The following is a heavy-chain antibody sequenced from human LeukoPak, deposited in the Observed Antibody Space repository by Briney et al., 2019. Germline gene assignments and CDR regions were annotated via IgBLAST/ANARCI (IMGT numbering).Heavy chain of an antibody. Sequence: GGSLRLSCAASGFTFSNAWMSWVRQAPGKGLEWVGRIKSKTDGGTTDYAAPVKGRFTISRDDSKNTLYLQMNSLKTEDTAVYYCSGPDYYGSGSYYPHIDYWGQGTLVTVSS. J-gene: IGHJ4*02. CDR3: SGPDYYGSGSYYPHIDY. D-gene: IGHD3-10*01. V-gene: IGHV3-15*01. CDR1: GFTFSNAW. CDR2: IKSKTDGGTT.